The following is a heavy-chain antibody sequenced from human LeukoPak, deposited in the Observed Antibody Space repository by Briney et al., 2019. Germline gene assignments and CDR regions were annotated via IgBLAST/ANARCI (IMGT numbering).Heavy chain of an antibody. Sequence: QPGGSLRLSCAASGFPFNSFWMRWVRQAPGKGLVWVSDTNEYSTTIRYADSVKGRFTISRDNAKSILYLQMNNLRAEDTAMYFCARGGVNPVDHWGQGTLVTVSS. CDR2: TNEYSTTI. J-gene: IGHJ4*02. CDR3: ARGGVNPVDH. D-gene: IGHD1-14*01. V-gene: IGHV3-74*01. CDR1: GFPFNSFW.